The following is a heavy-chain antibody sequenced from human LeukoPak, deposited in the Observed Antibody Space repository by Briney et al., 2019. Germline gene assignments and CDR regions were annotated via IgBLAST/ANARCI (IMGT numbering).Heavy chain of an antibody. D-gene: IGHD3-22*01. J-gene: IGHJ4*02. CDR3: ARVGGYYDSSGYYYVPIDY. V-gene: IGHV3-48*03. CDR2: ICSSGRTI. CDR1: GFTFSSFE. Sequence: GGSLRLSCAASGFTFSSFEMNWVRQAPGKGLEWVSFICSSGRTIYYADSVKGRFTISRDNAKNSLYLQMNSLRAEDTAVYYCARVGGYYDSSGYYYVPIDYWGQGTLVTVSS.